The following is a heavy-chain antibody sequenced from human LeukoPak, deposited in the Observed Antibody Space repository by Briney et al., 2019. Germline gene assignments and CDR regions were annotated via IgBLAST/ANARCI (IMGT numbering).Heavy chain of an antibody. CDR1: GGSINSYY. D-gene: IGHD1-26*01. CDR2: IYYSGNT. V-gene: IGHV4-59*01. J-gene: IGHJ6*02. CDR3: ARGRSNYYGMDV. Sequence: SETLSLTCSVSGGSINSYYWSWIRQPPGKGLEWIGYIYYSGNTNYNPSLKSRVTISVDTSKNQFSLKLSSVTAADTAVYYCARGRSNYYGMDVWGQGTTVTVSS.